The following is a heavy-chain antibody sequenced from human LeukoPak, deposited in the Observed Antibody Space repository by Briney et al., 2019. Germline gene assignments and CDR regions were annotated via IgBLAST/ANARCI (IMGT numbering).Heavy chain of an antibody. J-gene: IGHJ6*02. CDR3: ARGLRDRYGMDV. Sequence: GGSLRLSCAASGFTFDTYWMHRVRQAPGKGLVWVSRIHRDGNNINYADFVQGRFTVSRDNAKNTLYLQMHSLRVEDTAMYFCARGLRDRYGMDVWGQGTTVTVSS. V-gene: IGHV3-74*01. CDR2: IHRDGNNI. CDR1: GFTFDTYW.